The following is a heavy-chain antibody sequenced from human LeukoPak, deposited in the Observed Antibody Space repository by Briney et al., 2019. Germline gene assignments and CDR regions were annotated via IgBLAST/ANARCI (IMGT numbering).Heavy chain of an antibody. Sequence: SETLSLTCSVSGGSISSSSYYWVWIRQPPGKGLEWIASINYSGSTYYNSSLKSRVTISVDTSKNQFSLKLSSVTAADTAVYYCERVYYYGSGETDYWGQGTLVTVSS. J-gene: IGHJ4*02. CDR3: ERVYYYGSGETDY. CDR1: GGSISSSSYY. CDR2: INYSGST. D-gene: IGHD3-10*01. V-gene: IGHV4-39*07.